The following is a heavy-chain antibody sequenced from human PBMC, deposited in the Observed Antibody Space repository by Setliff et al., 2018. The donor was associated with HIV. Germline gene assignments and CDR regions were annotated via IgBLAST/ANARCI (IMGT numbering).Heavy chain of an antibody. D-gene: IGHD2-8*01. CDR2: IVDSGST. CDR1: GGSLTNYY. CDR3: ARAPSCADSWCYMYYYYYYGMDV. J-gene: IGHJ6*02. V-gene: IGHV4-34*12. Sequence: SETLSLTCTLYGGSLTNYYWTWIRQSPEKGLEWIGEIVDSGSTNCSPSLKSRVTISLDTSKKQFSLRLNSVTAADTGVYYCARAPSCADSWCYMYYYYYYGMDVWGLGTTVTVSS.